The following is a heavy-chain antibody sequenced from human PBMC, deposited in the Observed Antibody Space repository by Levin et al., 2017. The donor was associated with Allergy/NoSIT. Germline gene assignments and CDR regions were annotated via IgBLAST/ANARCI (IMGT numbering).Heavy chain of an antibody. J-gene: IGHJ4*02. CDR1: GFTFSSYA. V-gene: IGHV3-23*01. CDR3: AKGSYRGVVITPFDY. D-gene: IGHD3-3*01. Sequence: GGSLRLSCAASGFTFSSYAMSWVRQAPGKGLEWVSAISGSGGSTYYADSVKGRFTISRDNSKNTLYLQMNSLRAEDTAVYYCAKGSYRGVVITPFDYWGQGTLVTVSS. CDR2: ISGSGGST.